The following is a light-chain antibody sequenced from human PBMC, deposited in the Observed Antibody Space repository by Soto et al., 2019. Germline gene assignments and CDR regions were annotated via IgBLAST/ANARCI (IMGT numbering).Light chain of an antibody. CDR3: QQYNNWPRT. CDR1: QSVSSN. CDR2: GAS. J-gene: IGKJ1*01. Sequence: EIVMTQSPAPLSVSPGESATLSCRASQSVSSNLAWYQQKPGQAPRLLIYGASTRATGIPARFSGSGSGTESTLTISSLQSEDFAVYYCQQYNNWPRTFGQGTKVEIK. V-gene: IGKV3-15*01.